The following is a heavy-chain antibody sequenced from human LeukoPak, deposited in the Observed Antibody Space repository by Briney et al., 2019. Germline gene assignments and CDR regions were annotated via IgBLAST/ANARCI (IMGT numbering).Heavy chain of an antibody. CDR1: GFTFSSYA. CDR3: ARAHYVSIWFDP. V-gene: IGHV3-33*01. CDR2: IWYDGTNK. J-gene: IGHJ5*02. D-gene: IGHD4-17*01. Sequence: GRSLRLSCAASGFTFSSYAMHWVRQAPGRGLDWVALIWYDGTNKYYADSVKGRFTVSRDNSKNTLYLQMNSLRAEDTAVYYCARAHYVSIWFDPWGQGTLVTVSS.